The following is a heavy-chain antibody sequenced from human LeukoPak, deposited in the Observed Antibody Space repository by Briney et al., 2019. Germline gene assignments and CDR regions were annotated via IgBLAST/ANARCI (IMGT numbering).Heavy chain of an antibody. CDR3: ARVGVVVTLIDY. J-gene: IGHJ4*02. Sequence: ASVKVSCKASGYTFASYDINWVRQATGQGLEWMGWMNPNSGNTGYAQKFQGRVTMTRNTSISTAYMELSSLRSEDTAVYYCARVGVVVTLIDYWGQGTLVTDSS. D-gene: IGHD2-21*02. V-gene: IGHV1-8*01. CDR2: MNPNSGNT. CDR1: GYTFASYD.